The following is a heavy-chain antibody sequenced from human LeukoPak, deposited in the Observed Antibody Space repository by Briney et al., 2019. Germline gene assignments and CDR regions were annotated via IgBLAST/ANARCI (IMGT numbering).Heavy chain of an antibody. CDR3: ARVPAPIYYFDY. CDR1: GHSISTAYY. Sequence: PSETLSLTCTVSGHSISTAYYWGWIRQPPGKGLEWIGSLYHSGSTYYNPSLKSRVTISVDTSKNQFSLKLSSVTAADTAVYYCARVPAPIYYFDYWGQGTLVTVSS. CDR2: LYHSGST. D-gene: IGHD2-2*01. V-gene: IGHV4-38-2*02. J-gene: IGHJ4*02.